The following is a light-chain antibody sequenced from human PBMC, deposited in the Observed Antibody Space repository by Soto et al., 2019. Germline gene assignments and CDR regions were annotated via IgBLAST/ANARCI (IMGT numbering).Light chain of an antibody. CDR1: QSISKY. J-gene: IGKJ2*01. CDR2: QTS. V-gene: IGKV1-5*03. Sequence: DIQMTQSPATLSASVGDRVTLTCRGSQSISKYLAWYQQKPGKAPKLLIYQTSSLESGVPSRFSGSGSGTEFTLTISSLQPDDFATYYCQQSKTLYTFGQGTKLEIK. CDR3: QQSKTLYT.